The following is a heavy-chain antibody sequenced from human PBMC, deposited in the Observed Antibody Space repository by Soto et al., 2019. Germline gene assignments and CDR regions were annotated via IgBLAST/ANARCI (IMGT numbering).Heavy chain of an antibody. Sequence: GASVKVSCKASGYTFTSYYMHWVRQAPGQGLEWMGIINPSGGSTSYAQKFQGRVTMTRDTSTSTVYMELSSLRSEDTAVYYCASTTYYYDSSGAFDYWGQGTLVTVSS. D-gene: IGHD3-22*01. J-gene: IGHJ4*02. CDR2: INPSGGST. V-gene: IGHV1-46*01. CDR1: GYTFTSYY. CDR3: ASTTYYYDSSGAFDY.